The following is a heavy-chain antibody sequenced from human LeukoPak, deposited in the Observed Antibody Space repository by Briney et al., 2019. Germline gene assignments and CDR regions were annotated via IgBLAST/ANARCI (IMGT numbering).Heavy chain of an antibody. Sequence: GGSLRLSCAASGFTFSSYAMSWVRQAPGEGLEWVSAISGSGGSTYYADSVKGRFTISRDNSKNTLYLQMNSMRAEDTAVYYCAKDIAAAVRGDYFDYWGQGTLVTVSS. J-gene: IGHJ4*02. CDR2: ISGSGGST. CDR1: GFTFSSYA. V-gene: IGHV3-23*01. CDR3: AKDIAAAVRGDYFDY. D-gene: IGHD6-13*01.